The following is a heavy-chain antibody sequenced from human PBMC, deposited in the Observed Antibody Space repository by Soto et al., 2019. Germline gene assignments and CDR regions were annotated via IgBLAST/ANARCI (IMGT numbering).Heavy chain of an antibody. D-gene: IGHD2-8*01. V-gene: IGHV3-23*01. CDR1: VFTFSTYA. Sequence: GGSLRLSCAASVFTFSTYAMSWVRQAPGRGLEWVSGLFGNGGGISYADSVNGRFTISRDNSNNMLYLQMHSLRADDTAVYYCAKDRQPDGLWPFDHWGQGTLVTVSS. J-gene: IGHJ4*02. CDR2: LFGNGGGI. CDR3: AKDRQPDGLWPFDH.